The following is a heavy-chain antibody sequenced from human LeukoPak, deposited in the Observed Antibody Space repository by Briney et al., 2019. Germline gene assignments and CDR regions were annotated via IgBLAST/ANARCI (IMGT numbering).Heavy chain of an antibody. CDR3: AKVGSGWYQTDH. D-gene: IGHD6-19*01. CDR1: GFTLSIYG. V-gene: IGHV3-30*02. Sequence: GGSLRLSCAPSGFTLSIYGMHWLRQAPGRGLEWVAFIRYDGTNTYYADSVKGRFTISRDNCNNMVYLQMNSLRAEDTALYYCAKVGSGWYQTDHWGQGTLLTVSS. CDR2: IRYDGTNT. J-gene: IGHJ4*02.